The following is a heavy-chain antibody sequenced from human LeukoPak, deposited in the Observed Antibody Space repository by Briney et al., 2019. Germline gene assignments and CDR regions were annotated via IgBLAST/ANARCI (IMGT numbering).Heavy chain of an antibody. D-gene: IGHD5-24*01. J-gene: IGHJ4*02. CDR3: ARVGDGYSDY. V-gene: IGHV3-74*01. CDR2: ITSDGSST. Sequence: GGSLRLSCAASGFTFSSYWMHWARQTPGKGLVWVSRITSDGSSTSNADSVKGRFTISRDNAKNTLYLQMNSLRAEDTAVYYCARVGDGYSDYWGQGTLVTVSS. CDR1: GFTFSSYW.